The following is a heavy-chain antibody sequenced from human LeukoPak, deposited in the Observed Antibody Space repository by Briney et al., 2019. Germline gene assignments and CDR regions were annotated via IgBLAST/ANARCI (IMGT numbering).Heavy chain of an antibody. CDR3: AGDGYNSRRFFDY. D-gene: IGHD5-24*01. CDR1: GYTFTGYY. J-gene: IGHJ4*02. Sequence: ASVKVFCKASGYTFTGYYMHWVRQAPGQGLEWMGWISPNSGGSNYAQKFQGRVTMTSDTSINTAYMELSRLISDDTAVYYCAGDGYNSRRFFDYWGQGTLVTVSS. CDR2: ISPNSGGS. V-gene: IGHV1-2*02.